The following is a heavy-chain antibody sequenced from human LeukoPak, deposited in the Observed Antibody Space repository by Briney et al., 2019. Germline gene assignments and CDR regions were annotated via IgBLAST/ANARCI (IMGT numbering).Heavy chain of an antibody. J-gene: IGHJ6*02. CDR1: GYTLTELS. CDR3: ATVGSDDFWSGYPGGGYYYGMDV. CDR2: FDPEDGET. Sequence: ASVKVSCKVSGYTLTELSVHWVRQAPGKGLEWMGGFDPEDGETIYAQKFQGRVTMTEDTSTDTAYMELSSLRSEDTAVYYCATVGSDDFWSGYPGGGYYYGMDVWGQGTTVTVSS. V-gene: IGHV1-24*01. D-gene: IGHD3-3*01.